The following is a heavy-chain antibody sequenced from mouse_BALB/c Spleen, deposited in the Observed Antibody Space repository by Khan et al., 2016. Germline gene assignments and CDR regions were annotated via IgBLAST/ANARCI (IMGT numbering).Heavy chain of an antibody. CDR2: INPDSSTI. D-gene: IGHD1-2*01. V-gene: IGHV4-1*02. CDR1: GFDFSRYW. CDR3: ARLHYYGRFAY. Sequence: EVKLLESGGGLVQPGGSLKLSCVASGFDFSRYWMSWVRQAPGKGLEWIGEINPDSSTINYTPSLKDKFIISRDKAKNTLYLQMSKVRSEDTALXYCARLHYYGRFAYWGQGTLVTVSA. J-gene: IGHJ3*01.